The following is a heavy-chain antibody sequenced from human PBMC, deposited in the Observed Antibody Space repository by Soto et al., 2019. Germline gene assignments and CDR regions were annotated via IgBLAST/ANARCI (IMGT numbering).Heavy chain of an antibody. CDR2: IWYDGSNK. Sequence: PGGSLRLSCAASGFTFSSYGMHWVRQAPGKGLEWVAVIWYDGSNKYYADSVKGRFTISRDNSKNTLYLQMNSLRAEDTAVYYCARAITYYYDSSGSTEDYWGQGTLVTVSS. CDR3: ARAITYYYDSSGSTEDY. D-gene: IGHD3-22*01. CDR1: GFTFSSYG. J-gene: IGHJ4*02. V-gene: IGHV3-33*01.